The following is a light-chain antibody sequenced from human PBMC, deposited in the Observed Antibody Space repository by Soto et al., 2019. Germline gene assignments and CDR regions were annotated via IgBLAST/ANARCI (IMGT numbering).Light chain of an antibody. CDR2: EVS. CDR3: SSYTSSSSLG. J-gene: IGLJ1*01. CDR1: SSDVGGYSY. Sequence: QSVLTQPASVSGSPGQSITISCPGTSSDVGGYSYVSWYQQHPGKAPKLMIHEVSNRPSGGPNRFSGSKSGTTASLTISGILAADEADYYCSSYTSSSSLGFGTGTRVNVL. V-gene: IGLV2-14*01.